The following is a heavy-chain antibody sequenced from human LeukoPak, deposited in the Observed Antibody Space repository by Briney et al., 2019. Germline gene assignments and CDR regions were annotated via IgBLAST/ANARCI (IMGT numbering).Heavy chain of an antibody. Sequence: GGSLRLSCAASGFTFSSYAMHWVRQAPGKGLEYVSAISSNGGSTYYANSVKGRFTISRDNSKNTLYLQMGSLRAEDMAVYYCAKVEGYCSSTSCYARGTSDYWGQGTLVTVSS. J-gene: IGHJ4*02. CDR1: GFTFSSYA. CDR3: AKVEGYCSSTSCYARGTSDY. V-gene: IGHV3-64*01. CDR2: ISSNGGST. D-gene: IGHD2-2*01.